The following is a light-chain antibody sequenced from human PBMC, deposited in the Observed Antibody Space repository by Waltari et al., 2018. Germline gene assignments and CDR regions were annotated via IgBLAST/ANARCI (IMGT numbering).Light chain of an antibody. CDR2: EVT. V-gene: IGLV2-8*01. J-gene: IGLJ1*01. Sequence: QSVLTQPPSATESPGQSVTISCTGTNSDVGAYNYVSWYQQHPGKVPKLLIYEVTKRPSGVPDRFSGSKSGNTASLTVSGLQADDEADYYCSSYAHNNHFVFGTGTKVTVL. CDR3: SSYAHNNHFV. CDR1: NSDVGAYNY.